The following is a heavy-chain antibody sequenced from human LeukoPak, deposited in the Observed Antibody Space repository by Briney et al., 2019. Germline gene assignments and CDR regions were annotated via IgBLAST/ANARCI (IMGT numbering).Heavy chain of an antibody. CDR3: ARGGGNYYDSSGPRFDY. CDR1: GFTFSSYW. V-gene: IGHV3-7*01. CDR2: IKQDGSEK. D-gene: IGHD3-22*01. Sequence: GGSLRLSCAASGFTFSSYWMSWVRQAPGKGLEWVANIKQDGSEKYCVDSVKGRFTISRDNAKNSLYLQMNSLRAEDTAVYYCARGGGNYYDSSGPRFDYWGQGTLVTVSS. J-gene: IGHJ4*02.